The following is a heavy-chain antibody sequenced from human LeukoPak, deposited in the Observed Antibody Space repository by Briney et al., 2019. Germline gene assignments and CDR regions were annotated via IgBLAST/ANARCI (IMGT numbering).Heavy chain of an antibody. CDR3: ARDLSPYGDYVDY. Sequence: GGSLRLSCAASGFTFSSYGMHWVRQAPGKGLEWVAFIRHDGSNKNYADSVKVRFTISRDNAKNSLYLQMNSLRAEDTAVYYCARDLSPYGDYVDYWGQGTLVTVSS. CDR1: GFTFSSYG. CDR2: IRHDGSNK. V-gene: IGHV3-30*02. J-gene: IGHJ4*02. D-gene: IGHD4-17*01.